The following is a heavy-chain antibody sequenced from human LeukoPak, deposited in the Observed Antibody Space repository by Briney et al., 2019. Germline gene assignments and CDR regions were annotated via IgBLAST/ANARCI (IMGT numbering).Heavy chain of an antibody. CDR3: ARDLAWGYVEQRLGWLDP. Sequence: GASVKVSCKASGYTFTDYGITWVRQAPGQGLEWMGWISAHNGNTNYAEKFQGRFTMTTDTSTTTAYMELRSLRFDDTAVYYCARDLAWGYVEQRLGWLDPWGQGALVTVSS. D-gene: IGHD1/OR15-1a*01. V-gene: IGHV1-18*01. CDR1: GYTFTDYG. J-gene: IGHJ5*02. CDR2: ISAHNGNT.